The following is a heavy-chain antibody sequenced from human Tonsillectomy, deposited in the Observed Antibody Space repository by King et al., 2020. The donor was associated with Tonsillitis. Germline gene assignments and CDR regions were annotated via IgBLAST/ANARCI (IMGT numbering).Heavy chain of an antibody. Sequence: VQLQQWGAGLLKPSETLSLTCAIYGGSFSGYYWSWIRQPPGMGLEWIGEINHSGSTNYNPSLKSRVTMSVDTSKNQFSLKLSSVTAADTAVYYCATLYGDSPPWGQGTLVTVSS. CDR2: INHSGST. D-gene: IGHD4-17*01. V-gene: IGHV4-34*01. CDR3: ATLYGDSPP. J-gene: IGHJ5*02. CDR1: GGSFSGYY.